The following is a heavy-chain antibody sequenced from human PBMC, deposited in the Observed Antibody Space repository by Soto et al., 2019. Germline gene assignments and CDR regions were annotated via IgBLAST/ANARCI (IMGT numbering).Heavy chain of an antibody. CDR2: ISAYNGNT. V-gene: IGHV1-18*01. CDR3: ARDILEGVPAAISWFDP. Sequence: QVQLVQSGAGVKKPGASVKVSCKASGYTFTSYGISWVRQAPGQGLEWMGWISAYNGNTNYAQKLQGRVTMTTDRSTSTAYMELRSLRSDDTAVYYCARDILEGVPAAISWFDPWGQGTLVTVSS. CDR1: GYTFTSYG. J-gene: IGHJ5*02. D-gene: IGHD2-2*01.